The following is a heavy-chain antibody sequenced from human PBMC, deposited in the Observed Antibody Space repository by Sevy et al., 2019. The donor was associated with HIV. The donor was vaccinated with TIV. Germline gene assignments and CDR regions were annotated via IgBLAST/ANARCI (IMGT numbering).Heavy chain of an antibody. J-gene: IGHJ4*02. CDR1: GFTFNTYS. CDR2: ISSSSSYI. D-gene: IGHD3-10*01. Sequence: GGSPRLSCAASGFTFNTYSMNWVRQAPGKGLEWVSSISSSSSYIYYADSVKGRFTISRDNAKKSLYLQMNSLRAEDTAVYYCARSMVRGVIITRFDNWGQGTLVTVSS. CDR3: ARSMVRGVIITRFDN. V-gene: IGHV3-21*01.